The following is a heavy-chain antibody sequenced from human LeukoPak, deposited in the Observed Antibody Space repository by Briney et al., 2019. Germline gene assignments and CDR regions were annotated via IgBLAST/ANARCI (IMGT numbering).Heavy chain of an antibody. D-gene: IGHD3-9*01. CDR2: IFYTGSA. CDR3: ARRRSFQYYMDV. CDR1: GGSFSGYY. V-gene: IGHV4-34*12. Sequence: SEALSLTCTVYGGSFSGYYWSWIRQPPGKGLEWIGSIFYTGSAHYNPSLESRVTISVDTSKNQVSLKMTSVTAADTSVYYCARRRSFQYYMDVWGKGTTVTISS. J-gene: IGHJ6*03.